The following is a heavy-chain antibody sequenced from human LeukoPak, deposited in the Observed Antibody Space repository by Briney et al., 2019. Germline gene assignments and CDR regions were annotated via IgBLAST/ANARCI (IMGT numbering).Heavy chain of an antibody. CDR3: AKEKGSGSYYNYQYGMDV. CDR2: ISFDGGNK. J-gene: IGHJ6*02. Sequence: PGGSLRLSCAASAFPFSTYSMNWVRQAPGKGLEWVAVISFDGGNKVYADSVKGRVTISRDNSKNTLSLQMNSLRAEDTAVYYCAKEKGSGSYYNYQYGMDVWGQGTTVTVSS. V-gene: IGHV3-30*18. CDR1: AFPFSTYS. D-gene: IGHD3-10*01.